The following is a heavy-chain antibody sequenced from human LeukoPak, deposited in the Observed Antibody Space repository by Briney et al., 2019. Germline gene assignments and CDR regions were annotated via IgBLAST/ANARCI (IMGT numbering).Heavy chain of an antibody. Sequence: GGSLRLSCAASGFTFSSYEMNWVRQAPGKGLEWVAFIRYDGSNKYYADSVKGRFTISRDNSKNTLYLQMNSLRAEDTAVYYCAKGVAAIDYYMDVWGKGTTVTISS. CDR2: IRYDGSNK. CDR3: AKGVAAIDYYMDV. V-gene: IGHV3-30*02. CDR1: GFTFSSYE. D-gene: IGHD2-21*02. J-gene: IGHJ6*03.